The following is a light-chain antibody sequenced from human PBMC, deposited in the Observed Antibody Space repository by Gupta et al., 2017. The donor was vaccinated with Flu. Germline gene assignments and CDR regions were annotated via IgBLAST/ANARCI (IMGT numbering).Light chain of an antibody. CDR2: GAS. Sequence: EIVMTQFPVNLSVSSGERVTLSCRASQSVSSNLAWYQQRPGQAPRLLIYGASNRATAILARCSGSWFVTEFTLTSSRLQSEDFEVYYCQQYYNWPLPFGGGTKVEIK. CDR1: QSVSSN. J-gene: IGKJ4*01. CDR3: QQYYNWPLP. V-gene: IGKV3-15*01.